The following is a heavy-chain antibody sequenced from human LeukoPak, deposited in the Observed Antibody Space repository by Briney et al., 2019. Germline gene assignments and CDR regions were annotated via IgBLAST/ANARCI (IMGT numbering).Heavy chain of an antibody. CDR2: ISGSGGST. V-gene: IGHV3-23*01. CDR3: AKDIGGGTAMAPRFDY. J-gene: IGHJ4*02. D-gene: IGHD5-18*01. CDR1: GFTFSSYA. Sequence: PGGSLRLSCAASGFTFSSYAMSWVRQAPGKGLEWVSGISGSGGSTYYADSVKGRFTISRDNSKNTLYLQMNSLGADETALYYCAKDIGGGTAMAPRFDYWGQGTLVTVSS.